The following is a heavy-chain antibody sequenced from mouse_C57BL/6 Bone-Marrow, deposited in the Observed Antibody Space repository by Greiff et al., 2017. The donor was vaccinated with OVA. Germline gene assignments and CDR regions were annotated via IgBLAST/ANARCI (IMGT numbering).Heavy chain of an antibody. CDR2: IDPSDSYT. J-gene: IGHJ3*01. D-gene: IGHD2-5*01. CDR1: GYTFTSYW. CDR3: ARRDYYSNYAWFAY. Sequence: VQLQQPGAELVRPGTSVQLSCKASGYTFTSYWMHWVKQRPGQGLEWLGVIDPSDSYTNYNQKFKGKATLTVDTSSSTAYMQLSSLTSEDSAVYYCARRDYYSNYAWFAYWGQGTLVTVSA. V-gene: IGHV1-59*01.